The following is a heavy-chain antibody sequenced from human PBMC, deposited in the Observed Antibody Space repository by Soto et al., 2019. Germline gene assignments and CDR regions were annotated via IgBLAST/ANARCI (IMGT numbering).Heavy chain of an antibody. D-gene: IGHD3-22*01. V-gene: IGHV4-59*01. CDR1: GGSLNSYY. J-gene: IGHJ5*02. CDR2: VSSTGST. Sequence: LSLTCTVSGGSLNSYYWTFIRQSPGKGLEWIGYVSSTGSTNYNPSLKSRLTMSLDTSTNEVSLSLTSVTAADAAVYFCARFSPPRKSYDSNPGWFDPWGQGIMVTVSS. CDR3: ARFSPPRKSYDSNPGWFDP.